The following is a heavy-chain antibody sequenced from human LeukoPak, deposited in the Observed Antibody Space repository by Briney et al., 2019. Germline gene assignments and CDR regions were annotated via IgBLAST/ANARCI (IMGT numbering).Heavy chain of an antibody. J-gene: IGHJ4*02. CDR2: ISSSSSYI. CDR1: GFTFSSYS. Sequence: GGSLRLSCAASGFTFSSYSMNWVRQAPGKGLEWVSSISSSSSYIYYADSVKGRFTISRDNAKNSLYLQMNSLRAEDTAVYYCARCPLRYFDWLSDSLNEDWGQGTLVTVSS. D-gene: IGHD3-9*01. CDR3: ARCPLRYFDWLSDSLNED. V-gene: IGHV3-21*01.